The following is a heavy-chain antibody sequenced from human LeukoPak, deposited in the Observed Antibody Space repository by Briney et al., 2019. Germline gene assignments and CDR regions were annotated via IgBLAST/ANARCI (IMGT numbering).Heavy chain of an antibody. Sequence: ASVKVSCKASGYTFTSYGISWVRQAPGQGLEWMGWISAYNGNTNYAQKLQGRVTMTTDTSTSTAYMELRSLRSDDTAVYYCARAMAGPAGEYYLDYWGRGTLVTVSS. CDR3: ARAMAGPAGEYYLDY. CDR2: ISAYNGNT. V-gene: IGHV1-18*01. J-gene: IGHJ4*02. D-gene: IGHD2/OR15-2a*01. CDR1: GYTFTSYG.